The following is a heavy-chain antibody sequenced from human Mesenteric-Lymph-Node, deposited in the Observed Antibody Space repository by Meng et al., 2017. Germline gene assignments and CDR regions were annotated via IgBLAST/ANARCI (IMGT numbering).Heavy chain of an antibody. CDR1: GYTFTSYG. V-gene: IGHV1-18*01. J-gene: IGHJ4*02. CDR3: ASGPTSTRVVANY. CDR2: ISAYNGNT. D-gene: IGHD1-1*01. Sequence: GQLVQYGGEVKNPGASLKVSCKASGYTFTSYGISWVRQAPGQGLEWMGWISAYNGNTNYAQKLQGRVTMTTDTSTSTAYMELRSLRSDDTAVYYCASGPTSTRVVANYWGQGTPVTVSS.